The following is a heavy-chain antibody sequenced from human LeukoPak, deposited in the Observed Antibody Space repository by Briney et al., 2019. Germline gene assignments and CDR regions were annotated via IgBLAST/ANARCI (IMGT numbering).Heavy chain of an antibody. CDR3: ARDLSIAAHGVDY. Sequence: GGSLRLSCTASGFTFSSYSMNWVRQAPGKGLEWVSYISSSSSTIYYADSVKGRFTISRDNAKNSLYLQMNSLRAEDTAVYYCARDLSIAAHGVDYWGQGTLVTVSS. J-gene: IGHJ4*02. V-gene: IGHV3-48*01. D-gene: IGHD6-6*01. CDR1: GFTFSSYS. CDR2: ISSSSSTI.